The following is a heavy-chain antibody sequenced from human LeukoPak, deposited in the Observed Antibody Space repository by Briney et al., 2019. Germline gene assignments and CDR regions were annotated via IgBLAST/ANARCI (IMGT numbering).Heavy chain of an antibody. D-gene: IGHD6-19*01. Sequence: GGSLRLSCTASGFTFSDYHMAWIRQAPGKGLEWISGISSSTFFTNYADSVKGRFTISRDNAKNSLYLQMNSLRAEDTAVYYCARSQAGPHDYWGQGTLVTVSS. J-gene: IGHJ4*02. CDR1: GFTFSDYH. V-gene: IGHV3-11*06. CDR2: ISSSTFFT. CDR3: ARSQAGPHDY.